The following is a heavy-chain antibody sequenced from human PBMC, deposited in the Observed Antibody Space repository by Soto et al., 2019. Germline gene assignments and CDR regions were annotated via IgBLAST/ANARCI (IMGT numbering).Heavy chain of an antibody. CDR3: ARVVYPTASPGFDGMDV. J-gene: IGHJ6*02. D-gene: IGHD3-16*01. CDR2: IIPIFGTA. CDR1: GGTFSSYA. Sequence: GASVKVSCKASGGTFSSYAISWVRQAPGQGLEWMGGIIPIFGTANYAQKFQGRVTITADESTSTAYMELSSLRSEDTAVYYCARVVYPTASPGFDGMDVWGQGTTVTVSS. V-gene: IGHV1-69*13.